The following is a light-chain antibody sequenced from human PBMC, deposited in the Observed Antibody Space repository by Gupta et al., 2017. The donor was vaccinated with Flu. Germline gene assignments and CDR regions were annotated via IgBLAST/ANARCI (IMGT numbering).Light chain of an antibody. J-gene: IGKJ2*01. V-gene: IGKV1-39*01. CDR3: HQTCSAPYT. CDR1: RRVTTH. Sequence: IQRTQSASSLSASVGDSVAIPCRASRRVTTHLNWYQQKPGQAPELLIFGAASLESGVPSRFNGSGSWTEFTLPTTSLQPDDSATFYCHQTCSAPYTFAQGTRVHI. CDR2: GAA.